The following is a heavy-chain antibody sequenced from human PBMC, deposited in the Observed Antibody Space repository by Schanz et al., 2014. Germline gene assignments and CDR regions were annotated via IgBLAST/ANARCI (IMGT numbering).Heavy chain of an antibody. CDR1: GFTFSGYS. D-gene: IGHD2-15*01. CDR3: ARLDPYCRSGTCSRAFDF. Sequence: EVQLVESGGGLVQPGGSLRLSCAASGFTFSGYSMSCVRQAPGRGLEWVSIIFTDGRTYYADSVKGRFTISRDSSKNTLFLQMNSLRTEDTAVYYCARLDPYCRSGTCSRAFDFWGQGTLVTVSS. V-gene: IGHV3-66*02. CDR2: IFTDGRT. J-gene: IGHJ4*02.